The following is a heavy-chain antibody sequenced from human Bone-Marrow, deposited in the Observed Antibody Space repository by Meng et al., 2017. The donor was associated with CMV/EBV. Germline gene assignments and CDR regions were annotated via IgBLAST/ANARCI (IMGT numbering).Heavy chain of an antibody. CDR3: ATAGGYSNNIFGVAP. V-gene: IGHV3-21*01. CDR2: IDTRSTSI. D-gene: IGHD4-11*01. CDR1: GFRFMSYS. J-gene: IGHJ5*02. Sequence: GESLKISCVASGFRFMSYSMIWVRQAPGKGLECVSSIDTRSTSIEYEDSVKGRFTISRDNARNSLYLEMNRLRVEDTAVYYCATAGGYSNNIFGVAPWGQGTLVT.